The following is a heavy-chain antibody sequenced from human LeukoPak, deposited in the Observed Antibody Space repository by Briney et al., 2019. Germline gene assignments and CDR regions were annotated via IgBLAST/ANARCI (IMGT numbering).Heavy chain of an antibody. J-gene: IGHJ4*02. Sequence: PGRSLRLSCAASGFTFSSYAMHWVRQAPGKGLEWVAVISYDGSNKYYADSVKGRFTISRDNSKNTLYLQVNSLRAEDTAVYYCARDRLRYFDYWGQGTLVTASS. CDR3: ARDRLRYFDY. D-gene: IGHD3-10*01. CDR2: ISYDGSNK. CDR1: GFTFSSYA. V-gene: IGHV3-30-3*01.